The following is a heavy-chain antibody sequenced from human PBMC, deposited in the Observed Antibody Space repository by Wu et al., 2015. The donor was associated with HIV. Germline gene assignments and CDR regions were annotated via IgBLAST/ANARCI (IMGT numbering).Heavy chain of an antibody. CDR3: ARMATLDY. Sequence: QVHLVQSGADVKKPGASVKVSCKASGYNFITYYIHWVRQAPGQGLEWMGCINPNSGGTNYAQRFQDKVSMTRDTSISTAYMELRRLISDDTAVYYCARMATLDYVGPGNAGHRLL. CDR1: GYNFITYY. J-gene: IGHJ4*02. V-gene: IGHV1-2*02. D-gene: IGHD5-24*01. CDR2: INPNSGGT.